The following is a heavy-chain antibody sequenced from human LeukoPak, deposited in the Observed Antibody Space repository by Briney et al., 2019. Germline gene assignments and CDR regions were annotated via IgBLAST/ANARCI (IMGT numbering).Heavy chain of an antibody. CDR1: GFTFSSYW. D-gene: IGHD5-12*01. J-gene: IGHJ4*02. CDR2: IKQDGSEK. Sequence: PGGSLRLSCAASGFTFSSYWMSWVRQTPGKGLEWVANIKQDGSEKYYVDSLKGRFTISRDNAKNSLYLQMNSLRAEDSAVYYCASGVTTTIFDYWGQGTLVTVSS. V-gene: IGHV3-7*01. CDR3: ASGVTTTIFDY.